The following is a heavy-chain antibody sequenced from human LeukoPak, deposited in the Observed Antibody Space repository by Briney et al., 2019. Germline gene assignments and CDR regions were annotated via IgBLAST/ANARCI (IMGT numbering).Heavy chain of an antibody. D-gene: IGHD3-22*01. CDR3: ARDPYYYDSSGYDDAFDI. J-gene: IGHJ3*02. CDR2: ISYDGSNK. V-gene: IGHV3-30*04. CDR1: GFTFSSYA. Sequence: PGGSLRLSCAASGFTFSSYAMHWVRQAPGKGLEWVAVISYDGSNKYYADSVTGRFTISRDNSKNTLYLQMNSLRAEDTAVYYCARDPYYYDSSGYDDAFDIWGQGTMVTVSS.